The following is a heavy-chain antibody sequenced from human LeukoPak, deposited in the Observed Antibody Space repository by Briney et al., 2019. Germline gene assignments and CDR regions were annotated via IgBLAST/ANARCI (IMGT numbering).Heavy chain of an antibody. J-gene: IGHJ3*02. CDR1: GFTVSSNY. Sequence: GGSLRLSCAASGFTVSSNYMSWVRQAPGKGLEWVSVIYSGGSTYYADSVKGRFTISRHNSKNTLYLQMNSLRAEDTAVYYCAREVPTVVTSAKGFDIWGQGTMVTVSS. V-gene: IGHV3-53*01. CDR3: AREVPTVVTSAKGFDI. D-gene: IGHD4-23*01. CDR2: IYSGGST.